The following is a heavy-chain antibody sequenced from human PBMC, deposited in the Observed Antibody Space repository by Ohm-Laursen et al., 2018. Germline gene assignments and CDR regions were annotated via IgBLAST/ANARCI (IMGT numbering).Heavy chain of an antibody. Sequence: SETLSLTCTVSGGPISSHYWSWIRQPPGKGLEWIGYIYYSGSTNYNPSLKSRVTISVDTSKNQFSLKLSSVTAADTAVYYCARSKKGYSSAIWGQGTLVTVSS. CDR3: ARSKKGYSSAI. D-gene: IGHD5-18*01. V-gene: IGHV4-59*08. J-gene: IGHJ4*02. CDR1: GGPISSHY. CDR2: IYYSGST.